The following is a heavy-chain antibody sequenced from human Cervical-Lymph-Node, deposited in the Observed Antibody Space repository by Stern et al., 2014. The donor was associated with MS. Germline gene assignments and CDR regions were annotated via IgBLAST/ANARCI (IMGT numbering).Heavy chain of an antibody. CDR1: GGSISGDDYY. CDR2: IHSRGTT. D-gene: IGHD2-15*01. CDR3: VKSWESGGYPFDS. Sequence: QVQLVESGPGLVKPAQTLALTCTVSGGSISGDDYYWNWIRQPPGKGLEGIVYIHSRGTTYYNPSLQGRVTMSLDASKNQFSLRLTSVTAADTAMYFCVKSWESGGYPFDSWGQGTLVTVSS. J-gene: IGHJ4*02. V-gene: IGHV4-30-4*01.